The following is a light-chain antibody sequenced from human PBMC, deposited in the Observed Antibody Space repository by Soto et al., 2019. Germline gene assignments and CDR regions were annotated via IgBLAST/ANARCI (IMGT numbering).Light chain of an antibody. CDR2: RNN. CDR1: NSSIGSNY. V-gene: IGLV1-47*01. Sequence: QSVLTQPPSASGTPGQRVTISCSGSNSSIGSNYVYWYQQFPGTAPKLLIYRNNQRPSGVPDRFSGSRSGTSASLAISGLRPEDEADYYCAAWDDSLSSYVFGTVTKVTVL. J-gene: IGLJ1*01. CDR3: AAWDDSLSSYV.